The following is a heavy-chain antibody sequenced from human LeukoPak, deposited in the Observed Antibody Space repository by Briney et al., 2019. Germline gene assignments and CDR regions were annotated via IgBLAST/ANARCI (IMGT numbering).Heavy chain of an antibody. D-gene: IGHD1-20*01. J-gene: IGHJ6*02. Sequence: ASVKVSCKASGYTFTGYYMHWVRQAPGQGLERMGWTNPNSGGTNYAQKFQGRVTMTRDTSISTAYMELSRLRSDDTAVYYCARNKDTWMGYYYYYGMDVWGQGTTVTASS. CDR3: ARNKDTWMGYYYYYGMDV. CDR2: TNPNSGGT. CDR1: GYTFTGYY. V-gene: IGHV1-2*02.